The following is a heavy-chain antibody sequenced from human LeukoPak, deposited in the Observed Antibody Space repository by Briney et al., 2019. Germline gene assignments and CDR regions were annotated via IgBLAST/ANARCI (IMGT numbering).Heavy chain of an antibody. CDR2: IYHSGST. Sequence: PSETLSLTCAVSGGSISSSNWWSWVRQPPGKGLEWIGEIYHSGSTNYNPSLKSRVTISVDKSKNQFSLKLSSVTAADTAVYYCARAYGDSNDAFDIWGQGAMVTVSS. D-gene: IGHD4-17*01. J-gene: IGHJ3*02. CDR3: ARAYGDSNDAFDI. V-gene: IGHV4-4*02. CDR1: GGSISSSNW.